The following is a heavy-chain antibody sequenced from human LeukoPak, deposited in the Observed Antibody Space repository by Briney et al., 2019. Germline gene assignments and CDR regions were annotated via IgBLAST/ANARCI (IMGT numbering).Heavy chain of an antibody. Sequence: SETLSLTFIVPGGSISGHYWSWIRQHPGKGPEWIGYIYNSDSARTNYNPSLKGRVTISVDTSKNQFSLKLSSVTAADTAVYYCARGGHYGLDYWGQGTLVTVSS. CDR2: IYNSDSART. CDR3: ARGGHYGLDY. CDR1: GGSISGHY. D-gene: IGHD3-10*01. J-gene: IGHJ4*02. V-gene: IGHV4-59*11.